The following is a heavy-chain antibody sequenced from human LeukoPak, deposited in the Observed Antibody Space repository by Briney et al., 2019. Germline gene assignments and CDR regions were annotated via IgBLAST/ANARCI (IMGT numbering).Heavy chain of an antibody. Sequence: PSETLSLTCTVSGGSISSSSYYWGWIRRPPGKGLEWIGSIYYSGSTYYNPSLKSRVTISVDTSKNQFSLKLSSVTAADTAVYYCARVEVAGDLYYFDYWGQGTLVTVSS. CDR2: IYYSGST. D-gene: IGHD6-19*01. CDR3: ARVEVAGDLYYFDY. J-gene: IGHJ4*02. CDR1: GGSISSSSYY. V-gene: IGHV4-39*01.